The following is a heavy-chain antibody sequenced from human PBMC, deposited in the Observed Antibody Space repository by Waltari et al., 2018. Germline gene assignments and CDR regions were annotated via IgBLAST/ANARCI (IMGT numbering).Heavy chain of an antibody. Sequence: QVQLVESGGGVVQPGRSLRLSCAASGFTFSSYGMHWVRQAPGKGLEWVAVIWYDGSNKYYADSVKGRFTIPRDNSKNTLYLQMNSLRAEDTAMYYCAKGVPVGATSWYYFDYWGQGTLVTVSS. J-gene: IGHJ4*02. CDR1: GFTFSSYG. CDR2: IWYDGSNK. V-gene: IGHV3-30*18. CDR3: AKGVPVGATSWYYFDY. D-gene: IGHD1-26*01.